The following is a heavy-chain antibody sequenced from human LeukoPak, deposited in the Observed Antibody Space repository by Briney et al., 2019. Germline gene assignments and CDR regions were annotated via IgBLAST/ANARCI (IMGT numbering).Heavy chain of an antibody. V-gene: IGHV3-7*03. Sequence: GGSLRLSCAASGFTFSSYWMSWVRQAPGKGLEWVANIKQDGSEKYYVDSVKGRFTISRDNAKNSLYLQMNSLRAEDTAVYYCARDRGGDYGDYSMYYFDYWGQGTLATVSS. CDR3: ARDRGGDYGDYSMYYFDY. J-gene: IGHJ4*02. CDR2: IKQDGSEK. CDR1: GFTFSSYW. D-gene: IGHD4-17*01.